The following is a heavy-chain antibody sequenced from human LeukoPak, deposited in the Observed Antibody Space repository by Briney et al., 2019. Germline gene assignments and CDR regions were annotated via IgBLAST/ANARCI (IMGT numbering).Heavy chain of an antibody. CDR2: ISGSGGST. Sequence: GGSLRLSCAASGLTFSSNGMNWVRQAPGKGLEWVSAISGSGGSTYYADSVKGRLTISRDNSKNTLYLQMNSLTAEDTAVYYCAVGIAARWASYFDYWGQGTLVTVSP. J-gene: IGHJ4*02. V-gene: IGHV3-23*01. D-gene: IGHD6-6*01. CDR3: AVGIAARWASYFDY. CDR1: GLTFSSNG.